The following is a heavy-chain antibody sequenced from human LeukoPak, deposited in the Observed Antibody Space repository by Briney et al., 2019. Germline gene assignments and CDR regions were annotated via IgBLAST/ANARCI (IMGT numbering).Heavy chain of an antibody. D-gene: IGHD3-10*01. CDR1: GGSFSGYY. J-gene: IGHJ4*02. CDR3: ASLGGARDY. CDR2: INHSGST. V-gene: IGHV4-34*01. Sequence: PSETLSLTCAVYGGSFSGYYWSWIRQPPGKGLEWIGEINHSGSTNYNPSLKSRVTISVDTSKNQISLKLSSVTAADTAVYYCASLGGARDYWGQGTLVTVSS.